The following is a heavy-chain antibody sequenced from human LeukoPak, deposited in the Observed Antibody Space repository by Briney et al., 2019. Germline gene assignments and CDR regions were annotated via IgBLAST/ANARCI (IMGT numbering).Heavy chain of an antibody. CDR3: APHPSQLGIN. J-gene: IGHJ4*02. CDR1: GYTLTELS. CDR2: FDPEDGET. V-gene: IGHV1-24*01. D-gene: IGHD7-27*01. Sequence: RASVNVSCKVSGYTLTELSMHWVRQAPGKGLEWMGGFDPEDGETIYARKFQGRVTMTEDTSTDTAYMELSSLRSEDTAVYYCAPHPSQLGINWGQGTLVTVSS.